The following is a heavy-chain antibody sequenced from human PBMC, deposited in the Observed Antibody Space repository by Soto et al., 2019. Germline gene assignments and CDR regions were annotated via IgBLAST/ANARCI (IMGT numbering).Heavy chain of an antibody. CDR3: ARRNMEGMTDI. Sequence: SETLSLTCTVSGGSISSSSYYWGWIRQPPGKGLEWIGSIYYSGSTYYNPSLKSRVTISVDTSKNQFSLKLSSVTAADTAVYYCARRNMEGMTDIWGQGTMVTVSS. CDR2: IYYSGST. V-gene: IGHV4-39*01. J-gene: IGHJ3*02. CDR1: GGSISSSSYY. D-gene: IGHD1-1*01.